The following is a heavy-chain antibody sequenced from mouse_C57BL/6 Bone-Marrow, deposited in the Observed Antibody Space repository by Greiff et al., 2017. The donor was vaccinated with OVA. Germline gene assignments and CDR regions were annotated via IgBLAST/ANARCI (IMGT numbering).Heavy chain of an antibody. CDR2: IYPRSGNT. CDR3: ARSAYYYGSSYGFAY. V-gene: IGHV1-81*01. J-gene: IGHJ3*01. D-gene: IGHD1-1*01. CDR1: GYTFTSYG. Sequence: QVHVKQSGAELARPGASVKLSCKASGYTFTSYGISWVKQRTGQGLEWIGEIYPRSGNTYYNEKFKGKATLTADKSSSTAYMELRSLTSEDSAVYFCARSAYYYGSSYGFAYWGQGTLVTVSA.